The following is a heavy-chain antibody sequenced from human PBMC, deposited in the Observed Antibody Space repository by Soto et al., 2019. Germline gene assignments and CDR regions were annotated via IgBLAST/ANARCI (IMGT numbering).Heavy chain of an antibody. D-gene: IGHD3-9*01. V-gene: IGHV4-59*01. CDR3: ASDRLANWFDP. CDR1: GGSISSYY. J-gene: IGHJ5*02. CDR2: IYYSGST. Sequence: SETLSLTCTVSGGSISSYYWSWIRQPPGKGLEWIGYIYYSGSTNYNPSLKSRVTISVDTSKNQFSLKLSSVTAADTAVYYCASDRLANWFDPWGQGTLVTVSS.